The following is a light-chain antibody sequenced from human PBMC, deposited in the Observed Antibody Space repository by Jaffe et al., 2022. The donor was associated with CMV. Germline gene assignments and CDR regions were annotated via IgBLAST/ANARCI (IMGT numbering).Light chain of an antibody. J-gene: IGLJ1*01. Sequence: QSVLTQPPSASGAPGQTVTISCSGISSNFGNSYVYWYQQVPGMAPKLLIYKGTQRPSGVPDRFSGSKSGTSASLAISGLRSEDEADYYCAAWHDSLRGWEFGSGTTVNVL. CDR3: AAWHDSLRGWE. V-gene: IGLV1-47*01. CDR2: KGT. CDR1: SSNFGNSY.